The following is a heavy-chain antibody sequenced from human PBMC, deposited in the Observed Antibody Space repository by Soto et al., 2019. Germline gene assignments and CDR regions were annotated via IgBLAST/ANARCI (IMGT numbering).Heavy chain of an antibody. J-gene: IGHJ5*02. D-gene: IGHD2-2*01. V-gene: IGHV3-23*01. CDR3: AKDQRAKFCSSTSCYSNWFDP. CDR1: GFTFSSYA. Sequence: EVQLLESGGGLVQPGGSLRLSCAASGFTFSSYAMSWVRQAPGKGLEWVSAISGSGGSTYYADSVKGRFTISRDNSKNTLYLQMNSLRAEDTAVYYCAKDQRAKFCSSTSCYSNWFDPWGQGTLVTVSS. CDR2: ISGSGGST.